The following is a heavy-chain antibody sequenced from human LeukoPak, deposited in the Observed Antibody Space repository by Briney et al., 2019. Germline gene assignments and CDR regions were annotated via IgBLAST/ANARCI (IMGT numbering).Heavy chain of an antibody. J-gene: IGHJ4*01. D-gene: IGHD3-22*01. CDR3: ARAYDSKGRFDS. V-gene: IGHV3-21*01. Sequence: PGGTLTLSCAVPEVTFSGHTWNWIRQPPGKGPEWIAAINSGSSYIYYADSVKGRFTISRDNANNSVYLQMSILTEEDIGDYYYARAYDSKGRFDSSGHRTLVTVS. CDR2: INSGSSYI. CDR1: EVTFSGHT.